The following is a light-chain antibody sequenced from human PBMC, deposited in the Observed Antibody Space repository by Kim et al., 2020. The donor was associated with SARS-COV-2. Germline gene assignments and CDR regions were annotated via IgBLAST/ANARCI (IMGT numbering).Light chain of an antibody. CDR3: QQYGSSPQT. V-gene: IGKV3-20*01. CDR1: QSVSSSY. Sequence: EIVLTQSPGTLSLSPGERATLFCRASQSVSSSYLVWYQQKPGQAPRLLMYDASSRATGIPDRFSGSGSGTDFTLTISRLEPDDFAVYYCQQYGSSPQTFGQGTKVDIK. J-gene: IGKJ1*01. CDR2: DAS.